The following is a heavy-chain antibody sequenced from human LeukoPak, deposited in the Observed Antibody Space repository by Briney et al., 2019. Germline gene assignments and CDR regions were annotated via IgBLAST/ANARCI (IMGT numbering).Heavy chain of an antibody. J-gene: IGHJ4*02. CDR2: ISGSGGST. CDR1: GFTFSSYA. V-gene: IGHV3-23*01. Sequence: GGSLRLSCAASGFTFSSYAMTWVRQAPGKGLEWVSVISGSGGSTHYADSVKGRFTISRDNSKNTVYLQMSSLRVEDTAVYYCAKDGLAWENYFGCWGQGTLVNVSS. CDR3: AKDGLAWENYFGC. D-gene: IGHD1-26*01.